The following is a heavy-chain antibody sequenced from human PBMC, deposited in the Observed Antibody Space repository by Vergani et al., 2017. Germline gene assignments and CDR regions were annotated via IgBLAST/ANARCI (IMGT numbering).Heavy chain of an antibody. CDR3: AKEGGGYCSGGTCYPDY. CDR2: IRSDESRR. J-gene: IGHJ4*02. CDR1: GFTFNSYG. D-gene: IGHD2-15*01. Sequence: QVQLVESGGGVVQPGGSLRLSCAASGFTFNSYGMHWVRQAPGKGLEWVASIRSDESRRYYGDSMEGPFTISRDNSKNTLYLQMKSLRAEDTAVYYCAKEGGGYCSGGTCYPDYWGQGTLVIVSS. V-gene: IGHV3-30*02.